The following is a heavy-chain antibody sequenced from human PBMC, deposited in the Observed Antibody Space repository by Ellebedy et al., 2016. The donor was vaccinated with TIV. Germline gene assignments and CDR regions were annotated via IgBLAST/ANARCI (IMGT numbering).Heavy chain of an antibody. CDR1: GFTFDDYD. D-gene: IGHD3-22*01. CDR3: AKAKDPVVAGSYMDV. J-gene: IGHJ6*03. CDR2: ISWNTGSI. V-gene: IGHV3-9*01. Sequence: SLKISCAASGFTFDDYDMYWVRQAPGKGLEWVSGISWNTGSIDYADSVKGRFTISRDNAKNSLYLQMNSLRAEDTALYYCAKAKDPVVAGSYMDVWGKGTTVTVSS.